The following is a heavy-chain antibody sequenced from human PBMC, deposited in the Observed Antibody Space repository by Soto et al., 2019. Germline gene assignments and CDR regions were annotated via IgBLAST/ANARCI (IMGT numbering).Heavy chain of an antibody. CDR2: ISGGSVSST. D-gene: IGHD5-12*01. J-gene: IGHJ5*01. CDR3: AKDPPQMAPQNWIEY. V-gene: IGHV3-23*01. CDR1: GFTFMSYA. Sequence: EVQLLESGGDSVHPGGSLRLSCAVSGFTFMSYAMSWVRQAPGKGLEWVSGISGGSVSSTFYADSVKGRFTIPRDNSKNTLYMQMNSLRAEDTAIYYCAKDPPQMAPQNWIEYWGPGTLVTVSS.